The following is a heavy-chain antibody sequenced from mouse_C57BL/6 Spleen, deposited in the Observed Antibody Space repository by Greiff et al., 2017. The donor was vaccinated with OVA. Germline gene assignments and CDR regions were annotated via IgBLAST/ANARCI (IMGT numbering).Heavy chain of an antibody. CDR2: IDPSDSET. V-gene: IGHV1-52*01. CDR3: ARGNYGKWFAY. J-gene: IGHJ3*01. D-gene: IGHD2-1*01. Sequence: VKQSCKASGYTFTSYWMHWVKQRPIQGLEWIGNIDPSDSETHYNQKFKDKATLTVDKSSSTAYMQLSSLTSEDSAVYYCARGNYGKWFAYWGQGTLVTVSA. CDR1: GYTFTSYW.